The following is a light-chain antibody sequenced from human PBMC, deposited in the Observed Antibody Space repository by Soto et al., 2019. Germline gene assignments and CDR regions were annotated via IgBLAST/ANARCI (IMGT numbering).Light chain of an antibody. Sequence: QSVLTQPASVSGSPGQSITISCTGTSSDVGGYNYVSWYQQHPGKAPKHMIYDVSTRPSGVSNRFSGSKSGNTASLTISGLQAEDEADYYCSSYTSSSTDVVFGGGTQLTVL. V-gene: IGLV2-14*01. CDR3: SSYTSSSTDVV. CDR2: DVS. CDR1: SSDVGGYNY. J-gene: IGLJ2*01.